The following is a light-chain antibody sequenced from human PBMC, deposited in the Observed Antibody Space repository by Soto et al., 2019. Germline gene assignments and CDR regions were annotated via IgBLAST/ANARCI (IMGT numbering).Light chain of an antibody. CDR3: QQYNRWPPLT. J-gene: IGKJ4*01. Sequence: DILMTQSPATLSVSPGERATLSCRASQSVTTNVALYQQKPGQPPRLLIYGTSTRATGVTDRFSGSGSGTEFTLTISSLQSDDSAVYYCQQYNRWPPLTFGGGTQVEIK. V-gene: IGKV3-15*01. CDR2: GTS. CDR1: QSVTTN.